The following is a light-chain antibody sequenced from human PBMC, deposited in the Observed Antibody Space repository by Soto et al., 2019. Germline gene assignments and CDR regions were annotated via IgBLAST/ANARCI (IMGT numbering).Light chain of an antibody. Sequence: DMQMTQSPSTLSASVGDRVTITCRASKSINKWLAWYQQKPGKAPKLLIYKASTLEIGVPSRFSGSGSGTEFTLTISNLQPDDFATYYCQQYGNFWTFGPGTKVEIK. V-gene: IGKV1-5*03. CDR2: KAS. J-gene: IGKJ1*01. CDR1: KSINKW. CDR3: QQYGNFWT.